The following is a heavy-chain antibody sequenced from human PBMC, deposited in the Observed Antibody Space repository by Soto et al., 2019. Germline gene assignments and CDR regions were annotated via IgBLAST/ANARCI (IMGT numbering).Heavy chain of an antibody. CDR2: ISGSGGST. D-gene: IGHD2-15*01. J-gene: IGHJ4*02. Sequence: HPGGSLRLSCAASGFTFSSYAMSWVRQAPGKGLEWVSAISGSGGSTYYADSVKGRFTISRDNSKNTLYLQMNSLRAEDTAVYYCAKGCSGGSCYSFTLDYWGQGTLVTVSS. CDR1: GFTFSSYA. CDR3: AKGCSGGSCYSFTLDY. V-gene: IGHV3-23*01.